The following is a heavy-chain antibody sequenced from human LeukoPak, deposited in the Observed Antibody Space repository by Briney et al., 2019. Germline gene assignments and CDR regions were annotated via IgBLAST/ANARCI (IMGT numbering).Heavy chain of an antibody. V-gene: IGHV4-34*01. Sequence: SETLSLTCAAYGGSFSGYYWSWIRQPPGKGLEWIGEINHSGSTNYNPSLKSRVTISVDTSKNQFSLKLSSVTAADTAVYYCARDGGWPSFDYWGQGTLVTVSS. D-gene: IGHD6-19*01. CDR3: ARDGGWPSFDY. CDR2: INHSGST. J-gene: IGHJ4*02. CDR1: GGSFSGYY.